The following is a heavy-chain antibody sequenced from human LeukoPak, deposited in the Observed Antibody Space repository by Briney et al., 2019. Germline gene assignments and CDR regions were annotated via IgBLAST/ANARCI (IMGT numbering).Heavy chain of an antibody. CDR1: GYTFTIYG. CDR2: ISAYNGNT. Sequence: ASVKVSYKASGYTFTIYGISWVRQAPGQGLEWMGWISAYNGNTNYAQKLQGRVTMTTDTSTSTAYMELRSLRSDDTAVYYCARDLGTVTTFDYWGQGTLVTVSS. D-gene: IGHD4-17*01. J-gene: IGHJ4*02. V-gene: IGHV1-18*01. CDR3: ARDLGTVTTFDY.